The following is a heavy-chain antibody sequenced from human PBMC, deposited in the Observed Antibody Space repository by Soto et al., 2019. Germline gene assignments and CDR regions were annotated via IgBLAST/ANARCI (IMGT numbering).Heavy chain of an antibody. CDR1: GFPFSYYG. D-gene: IGHD6-19*01. V-gene: IGHV3-30*18. Sequence: PGGSLRLSCAVSGFPFSYYGMDWVRQAPGKGLEWVSVISFGGINIYYADSVKGRFSISRDNSNNTLYLQMHSLRAEDTAVYFCAKVLPHCRWAVDALEIWGQGTMVTVSS. CDR2: ISFGGINI. CDR3: AKVLPHCRWAVDALEI. J-gene: IGHJ3*02.